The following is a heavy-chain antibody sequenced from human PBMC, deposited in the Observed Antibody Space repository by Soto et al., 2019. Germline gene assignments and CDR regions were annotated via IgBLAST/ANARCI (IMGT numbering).Heavy chain of an antibody. D-gene: IGHD5-12*01. CDR3: ARDGRLDCYNYIDYYFDY. Sequence: SVKVSGKASGGTFSSYAISWVRQAPGQGLEWMGGIIPIFGTANYAQKFQGRVTITADESASTAYMELSSLRSEDTAVYYCARDGRLDCYNYIDYYFDYRAQRTPVTVSA. J-gene: IGHJ4*02. CDR1: GGTFSSYA. V-gene: IGHV1-69*13. CDR2: IIPIFGTA.